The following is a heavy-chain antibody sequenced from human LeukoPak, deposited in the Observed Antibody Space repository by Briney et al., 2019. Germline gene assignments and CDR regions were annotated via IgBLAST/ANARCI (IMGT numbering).Heavy chain of an antibody. CDR2: INHDGSEK. Sequence: GGSLRLSCAASGFSFNIYWMSWVRQAPGKGLEWVANINHDGSEKYYVDSVKGRFTISRDNAENSLYLQMNSLRAEDTAVYYCAKVTPASYYFDYWGQGTLVTVSS. CDR3: AKVTPASYYFDY. J-gene: IGHJ4*02. D-gene: IGHD4-17*01. CDR1: GFSFNIYW. V-gene: IGHV3-7*03.